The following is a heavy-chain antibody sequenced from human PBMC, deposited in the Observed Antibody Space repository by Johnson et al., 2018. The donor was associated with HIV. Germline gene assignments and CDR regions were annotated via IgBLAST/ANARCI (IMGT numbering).Heavy chain of an antibody. J-gene: IGHJ3*02. CDR3: AKDIRLVSAYYDILSGTSFDAFDI. CDR1: GFTFEDYG. D-gene: IGHD3-9*01. V-gene: IGHV3-20*04. CDR2: INWNGGST. Sequence: VQLVESGGGVVRPGGSLRLSCAVSGFTFEDYGISWVRQAPGKGLEWVSDINWNGGSTGYADSVKGRFTISRDNSKNTLYLQMNSLRVEDTAVYYCAKDIRLVSAYYDILSGTSFDAFDIWGQGTMVTVSS.